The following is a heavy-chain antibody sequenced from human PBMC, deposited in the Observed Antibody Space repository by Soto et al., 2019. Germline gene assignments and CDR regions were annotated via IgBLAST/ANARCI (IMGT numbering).Heavy chain of an antibody. J-gene: IGHJ5*02. CDR3: ARREDTAKGWFDP. CDR2: INHSGST. D-gene: IGHD5-18*01. V-gene: IGHV4-34*01. Sequence: SETLSLTCAVYGGSFSGYYWSWNRQPPGKGLEWIGEINHSGSTNYNPSLKRRVTISVDTSKNQFSLKLSSVTAADTAVYYCARREDTAKGWFDPWGQGTLVTVSS. CDR1: GGSFSGYY.